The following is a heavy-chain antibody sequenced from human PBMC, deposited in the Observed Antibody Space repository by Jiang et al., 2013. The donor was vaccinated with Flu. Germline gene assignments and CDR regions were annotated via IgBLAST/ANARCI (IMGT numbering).Heavy chain of an antibody. CDR1: GYSFTSYW. CDR3: ARVRPYDFWSGYPMGLFDY. CDR2: IYPGDSDT. D-gene: IGHD3-3*01. Sequence: GAEVKKPGESLKISCKGSGYSFTSYWIGWVRQMPGKGLEWMGIIYPGDSDTRYSPSFQGQVTISADKSISTAYLQWSSLKASDTAMYYCARVRPYDFWSGYPMGLFDYWGQGTLVTVSS. V-gene: IGHV5-51*03. J-gene: IGHJ4*02.